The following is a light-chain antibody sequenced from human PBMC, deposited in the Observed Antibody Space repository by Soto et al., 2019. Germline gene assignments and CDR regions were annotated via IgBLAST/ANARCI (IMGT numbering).Light chain of an antibody. CDR3: QQYKSYPWT. CDR2: DAS. CDR1: QSISSW. J-gene: IGKJ1*01. Sequence: DIQMTQSPSTLSASVGDRVTITCRASQSISSWLAWYQQKPGKAPKLLIYDASSLESGVPSRFSGSGSGTEFTLTISILQHDDFASYYCQQYKSYPWTFGQGTKVEIK. V-gene: IGKV1-5*01.